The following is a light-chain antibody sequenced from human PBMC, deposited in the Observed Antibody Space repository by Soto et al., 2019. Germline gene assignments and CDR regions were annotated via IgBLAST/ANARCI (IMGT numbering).Light chain of an antibody. CDR2: WAS. J-gene: IGKJ5*01. Sequence: DILMTQSPDSLAVSLGERATINCKSSQSVLYSSNNRNYLAWYQQKPGQPPKLLIYWASTRESGVPDRFSGSGSGTDFTLTISSLQAEDVAVYYCQQYYSPPPIPFGQGTRLEIK. V-gene: IGKV4-1*01. CDR1: QSVLYSSNNRNY. CDR3: QQYYSPPPIP.